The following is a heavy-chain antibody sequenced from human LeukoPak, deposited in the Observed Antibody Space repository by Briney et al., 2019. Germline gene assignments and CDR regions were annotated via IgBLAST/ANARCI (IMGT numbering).Heavy chain of an antibody. V-gene: IGHV3-23*01. CDR3: AKGLVGYYDSSGYYPDY. D-gene: IGHD3-22*01. CDR2: ISGSGGST. CDR1: GFTLSSYA. J-gene: IGHJ4*02. Sequence: GGSLRLSCAASGFTLSSYAMSWVRQAPGKGLEWVSAISGSGGSTYYADSVKGRFTISRDNSKNTLYLQMNSLRAEDTAVYYCAKGLVGYYDSSGYYPDYWGQGTLVTVSS.